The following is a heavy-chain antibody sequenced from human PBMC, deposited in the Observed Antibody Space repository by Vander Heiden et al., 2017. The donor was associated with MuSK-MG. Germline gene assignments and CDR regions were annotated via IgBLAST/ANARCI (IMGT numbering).Heavy chain of an antibody. V-gene: IGHV4-34*01. CDR2: INHSGST. J-gene: IGHJ1*01. D-gene: IGHD2-2*02. CDR1: GGSFSGYY. Sequence: QVQLQQWGAGLLKPSETLSLTCAVYGGSFSGYYWSWIRQPPGKGLEWIGEINHSGSTNYNPSLKSRVTISVDTSKNQFSLKLSSVTAADTAVYNCARGGVNIVVVPAAIRATEYFQHWGQGTLVTVSS. CDR3: ARGGVNIVVVPAAIRATEYFQH.